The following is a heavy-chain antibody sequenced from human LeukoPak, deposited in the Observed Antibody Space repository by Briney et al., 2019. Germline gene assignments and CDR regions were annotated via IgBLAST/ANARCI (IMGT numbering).Heavy chain of an antibody. J-gene: IGHJ4*02. D-gene: IGHD3-10*01. V-gene: IGHV3-21*01. CDR2: VSANSLHI. Sequence: GGSLRLSCAASGFIFSDQSMNWVRQAPGKGLEWVSSVSANSLHIFYADSVKGRFTISRDNAKNSLYLQMNNLRVEDTAVYYCVGPDSQFDCWGQGTLVTVSS. CDR1: GFIFSDQS. CDR3: VGPDSQFDC.